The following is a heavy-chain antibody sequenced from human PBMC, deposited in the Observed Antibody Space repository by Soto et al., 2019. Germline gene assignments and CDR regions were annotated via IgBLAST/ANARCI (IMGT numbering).Heavy chain of an antibody. V-gene: IGHV3-23*01. CDR3: AKDINITHLGELSPTAAFDI. CDR2: ISGSGGST. D-gene: IGHD3-16*02. J-gene: IGHJ3*02. Sequence: GGSLRLSCAASGFTFSSYAMSWVRQAPGKGLEWVSAISGSGGSTYYADSVKGRFTISRDNSKNTLYLQMNSLRAEDTAVYYCAKDINITHLGELSPTAAFDIWGQGTMVTVSS. CDR1: GFTFSSYA.